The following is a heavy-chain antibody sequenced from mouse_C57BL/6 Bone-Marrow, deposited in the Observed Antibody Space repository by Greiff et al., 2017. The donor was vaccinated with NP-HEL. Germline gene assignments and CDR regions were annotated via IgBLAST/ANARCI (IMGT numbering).Heavy chain of an antibody. CDR3: ARRRGAYYYGSSYAMDY. J-gene: IGHJ4*01. CDR2: IYPRDGST. CDR1: GYTFTDHT. Sequence: VKLQESDAELVKPGASVKISCKVSGYTFTDHTIHWMKQRPEQGLEWIGYIYPRDGSTKYNEKFKGKATLTADKSSSTAYMQLNSLTSEDSAVYFCARRRGAYYYGSSYAMDYWGQGTSVTVSS. V-gene: IGHV1-78*01. D-gene: IGHD1-1*01.